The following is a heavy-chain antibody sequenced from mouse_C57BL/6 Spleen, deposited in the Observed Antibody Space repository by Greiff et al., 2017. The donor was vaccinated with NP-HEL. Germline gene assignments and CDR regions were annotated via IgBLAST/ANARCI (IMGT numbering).Heavy chain of an antibody. CDR3: AREGGSGSAWFAY. D-gene: IGHD3-2*02. J-gene: IGHJ3*01. CDR1: GYAFSSYW. Sequence: VQLQQSGAELVKPGASVKISCKASGYAFSSYWMNWVKQRPGKGLEWIGQIYPGDGDTNYNGKFKGKATLTADKSSSTAYMQLSSLTSEDSAVYFCAREGGSGSAWFAYWGQGTLVTVSA. CDR2: IYPGDGDT. V-gene: IGHV1-80*01.